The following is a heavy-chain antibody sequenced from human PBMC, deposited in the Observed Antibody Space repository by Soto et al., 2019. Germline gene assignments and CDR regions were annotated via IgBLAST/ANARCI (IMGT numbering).Heavy chain of an antibody. CDR2: IKSDGSST. Sequence: EVQLVESGGGLVQPGGSLRLSCAASGFTFSDYWMHWVRQVPGKGLVWVSRIKSDGSSTSYADFVKGRFTISRDNAKNTVFLQMNSLRAEDTAVYYCARGSWKAYYMDVWGKGTTVSVSS. V-gene: IGHV3-74*01. D-gene: IGHD1-1*01. CDR3: ARGSWKAYYMDV. CDR1: GFTFSDYW. J-gene: IGHJ6*03.